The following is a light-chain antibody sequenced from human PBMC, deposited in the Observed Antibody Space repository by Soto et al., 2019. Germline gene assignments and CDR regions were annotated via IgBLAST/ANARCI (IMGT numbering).Light chain of an antibody. Sequence: SYELTQPPSVSVAPGKTASITCGGNNIGSKSVHWYQQKPGQAPVLVIYYDTDRPSGIPERFSGSNSGNTATLTISRVEAGDEADYYCQVWDSSSDHVVFGGGTNLTVL. V-gene: IGLV3-21*04. CDR3: QVWDSSSDHVV. CDR1: NIGSKS. CDR2: YDT. J-gene: IGLJ2*01.